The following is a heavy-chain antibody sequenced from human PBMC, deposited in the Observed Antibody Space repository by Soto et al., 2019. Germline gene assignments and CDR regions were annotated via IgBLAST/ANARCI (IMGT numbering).Heavy chain of an antibody. V-gene: IGHV4-59*01. J-gene: IGHJ4*02. CDR2: IYYSGGT. CDR3: ARRHFWSGYYNF. Sequence: QVQLQESGPGLVKPSETLSLTCTVSGGSISSYYWSWIRQPPGKGLEWIGYIYYSGGTNYNPSLKSRVTISVDTSKNQFSLKLSSVTAADTAVYYCARRHFWSGYYNFWGQGTLVTVSS. CDR1: GGSISSYY. D-gene: IGHD3-3*02.